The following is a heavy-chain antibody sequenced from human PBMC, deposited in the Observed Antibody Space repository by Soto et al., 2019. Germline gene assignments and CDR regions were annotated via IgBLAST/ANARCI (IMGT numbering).Heavy chain of an antibody. CDR3: ARLAYSSVPLNYYGMDV. D-gene: IGHD6-25*01. Sequence: GESLKISCKGSAYSFTSYWISWVRQMPGKGLEWMGRIDPSDSYTNYSPSFQGHVTISADKSISTAYLQWSSLKASDTAMYYCARLAYSSVPLNYYGMDVWGQGTTVTVSS. CDR2: IDPSDSYT. CDR1: AYSFTSYW. V-gene: IGHV5-10-1*01. J-gene: IGHJ6*02.